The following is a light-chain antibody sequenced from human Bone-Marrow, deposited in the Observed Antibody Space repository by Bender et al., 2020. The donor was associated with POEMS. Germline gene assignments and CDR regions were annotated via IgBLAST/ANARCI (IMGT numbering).Light chain of an antibody. J-gene: IGLJ1*01. CDR2: QDR. Sequence: SYELTQPPSVSVSPGQTARITCSGDALAKKYGYWYQQRPGQSPVLVIYQDRQRPSGIPERFSGSNSDNTATLTISGAQPMDEADYYCQAWDSGAALYVFGTGTRVTVL. V-gene: IGLV3-1*01. CDR1: ALAKKY. CDR3: QAWDSGAALYV.